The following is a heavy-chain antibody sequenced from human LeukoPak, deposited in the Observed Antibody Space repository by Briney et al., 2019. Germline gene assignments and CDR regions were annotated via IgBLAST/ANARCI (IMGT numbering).Heavy chain of an antibody. CDR2: ISSSGAYM. J-gene: IGHJ4*02. Sequence: GGSLRLSCAASGFTFSSYNMNWVRQAPGTGLEWVSSISSSGAYMYYGDPVKGRFTISRDNAKNSLYLQMNSLRSEDTALYYCVKRTRDGYNSPLDNWGQGTLVTVSS. CDR3: VKRTRDGYNSPLDN. CDR1: GFTFSSYN. D-gene: IGHD5-24*01. V-gene: IGHV3-21*04.